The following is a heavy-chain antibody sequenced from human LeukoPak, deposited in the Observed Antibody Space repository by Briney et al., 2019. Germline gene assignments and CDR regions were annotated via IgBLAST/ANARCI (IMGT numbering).Heavy chain of an antibody. CDR3: ARGGYCSGGSCYNGFNWLDP. CDR2: IIPIFGTA. J-gene: IGHJ5*02. D-gene: IGHD2-15*01. CDR1: GGTFSSYA. Sequence: GASVKVSCKASGGTFSSYAISWVRQAPGQGLEWMGGIIPIFGTANYAQKFQGRVTITADESTSTAYMELSSLRSEDTAVYYCARGGYCSGGSCYNGFNWLDPWGQGALVTVSS. V-gene: IGHV1-69*13.